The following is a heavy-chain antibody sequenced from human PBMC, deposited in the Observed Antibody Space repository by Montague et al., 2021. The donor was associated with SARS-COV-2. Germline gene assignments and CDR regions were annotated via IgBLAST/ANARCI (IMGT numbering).Heavy chain of an antibody. V-gene: IGHV4-39*01. CDR3: ARHRRYDVVTYYPDS. D-gene: IGHD3-9*01. Sequence: SETLSLTCSVSGGSFDSDNCLWGWIRQPPGKRLEWIGVISNGGRTFDXPSLKSRVTISVHTSRNQLSLNVKSVTAADTAVYYCARHRRYDVVTYYPDSWGQGILVTVSS. CDR2: ISNGGRT. J-gene: IGHJ4*02. CDR1: GGSFDSDNCL.